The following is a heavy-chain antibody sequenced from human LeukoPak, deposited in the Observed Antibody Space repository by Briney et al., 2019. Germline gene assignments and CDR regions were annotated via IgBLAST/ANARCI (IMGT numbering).Heavy chain of an antibody. Sequence: PSETLSLTCTVSGGSISSSSYYWGWIRQPPGKGLEWIGSIYYSGSTYYNPSLKSRVTISVDTSKNQFSLKLSSVTAADTAVYYCARAEQQLVLGWFDPWGQGTPVTVSS. D-gene: IGHD6-13*01. J-gene: IGHJ5*02. CDR2: IYYSGST. CDR1: GGSISSSSYY. V-gene: IGHV4-39*01. CDR3: ARAEQQLVLGWFDP.